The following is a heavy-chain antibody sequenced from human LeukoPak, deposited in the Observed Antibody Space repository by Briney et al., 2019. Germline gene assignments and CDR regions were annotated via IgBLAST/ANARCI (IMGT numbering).Heavy chain of an antibody. CDR3: AKDRMSYYYYGMDV. CDR2: ISWNSGSI. V-gene: IGHV3-9*01. J-gene: IGHJ6*02. CDR1: GFTFDDYA. Sequence: GGSLRLSCAASGFTFDDYAMHWVRQAPGKGLEWVSGISWNSGSIGYADSVKGRFTISRNNAKNSLYLQMNSLRAEDTALYYCAKDRMSYYYYGMDVWGQGTTVTVSS.